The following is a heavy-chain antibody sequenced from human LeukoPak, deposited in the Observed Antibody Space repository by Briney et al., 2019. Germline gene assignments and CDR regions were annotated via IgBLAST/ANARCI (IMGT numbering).Heavy chain of an antibody. CDR3: ARSRGWLQYYFDY. D-gene: IGHD5-12*01. Sequence: SETLSLTCAVYGGSFSGYYWSWIRQPPGKGLEWIGEINHSGSTNYNPSLKSRVTISVDTSKNQFSLKLSSVTAADTAVYYCARSRGWLQYYFDYWGQGTLVTVSS. V-gene: IGHV4-34*01. CDR1: GGSFSGYY. J-gene: IGHJ4*02. CDR2: INHSGST.